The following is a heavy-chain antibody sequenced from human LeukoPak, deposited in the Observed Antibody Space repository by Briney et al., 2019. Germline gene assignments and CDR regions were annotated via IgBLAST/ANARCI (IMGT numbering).Heavy chain of an antibody. J-gene: IGHJ3*02. CDR3: ARGIVDDILTVYDAFDI. Sequence: ASVKVSCKASGYTFTSYDINWVRQTTGQGLEWMGWMNPNSGNTGYAQKFQGRVTITRNTSISTAYMELSSLRAEDTAVYYCARGIVDDILTVYDAFDIWGQGTMVTVSS. V-gene: IGHV1-8*03. CDR1: GYTFTSYD. CDR2: MNPNSGNT. D-gene: IGHD3-9*01.